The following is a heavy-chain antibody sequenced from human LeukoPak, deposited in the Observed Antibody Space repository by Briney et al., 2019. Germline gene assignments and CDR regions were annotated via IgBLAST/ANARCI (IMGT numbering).Heavy chain of an antibody. Sequence: GGSLRLSCAASGFTFSDYYMSWIRQAPGKGLEWVSYISSSGSTIYYADSVKGRFTISRDNAKNSLYLQMNSLRAEDTAVYYCARSTDCCTNGVCYGFRYYYYGMDVWGQGTTVTVSS. CDR2: ISSSGSTI. J-gene: IGHJ6*02. CDR3: ARSTDCCTNGVCYGFRYYYYGMDV. D-gene: IGHD2-8*01. V-gene: IGHV3-11*01. CDR1: GFTFSDYY.